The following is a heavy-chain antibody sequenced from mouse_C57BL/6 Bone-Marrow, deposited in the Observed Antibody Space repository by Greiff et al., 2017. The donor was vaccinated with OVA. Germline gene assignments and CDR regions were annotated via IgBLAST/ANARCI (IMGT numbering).Heavy chain of an antibody. V-gene: IGHV1-15*01. D-gene: IGHD1-1*01. Sequence: VKLQQSGAELVRPGASVTLSCKASGYTFTDYEMHWVKQTPVPGLEWIGAIDPETGGTAYNQKVKGKAILTADKSSSTAYMELRSLTSEDSAVYYCNYYGSSFLFFDYWGQGTTLTVSS. CDR2: IDPETGGT. CDR1: GYTFTDYE. CDR3: NYYGSSFLFFDY. J-gene: IGHJ2*01.